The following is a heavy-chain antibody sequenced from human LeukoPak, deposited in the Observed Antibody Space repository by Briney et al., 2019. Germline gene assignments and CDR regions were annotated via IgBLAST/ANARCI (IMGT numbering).Heavy chain of an antibody. CDR3: ARGQRWPGYYHSYYYYMDV. CDR2: IKQDGSET. V-gene: IGHV3-7*01. J-gene: IGHJ6*03. Sequence: PGGSLRLSCAASGFTFSNYWMSWVRRAPGKGLEWVANIKQDGSETYYVDSVRGRFTISRDNAKKSLYLQMNSLRAEDTAVYYCARGQRWPGYYHSYYYYMDVWGKGTTVTVSS. CDR1: GFTFSNYW. D-gene: IGHD3/OR15-3a*01.